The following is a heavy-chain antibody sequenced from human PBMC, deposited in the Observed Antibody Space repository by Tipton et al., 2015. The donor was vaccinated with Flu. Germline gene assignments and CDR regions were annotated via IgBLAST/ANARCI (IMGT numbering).Heavy chain of an antibody. J-gene: IGHJ4*02. V-gene: IGHV1-3*01. D-gene: IGHD3-22*01. Sequence: QLVQSGPEVKKPGASVNVSCKASGYRFSTYAMHWVRQAPGQRPEWMGWINALNGNTKYSQKFQGRVTITRDTSASTVYMELSSLRSEDTAVYYCARVHMLVFDAWGQGTRVTVSS. CDR2: INALNGNT. CDR3: ARVHMLVFDA. CDR1: GYRFSTYA.